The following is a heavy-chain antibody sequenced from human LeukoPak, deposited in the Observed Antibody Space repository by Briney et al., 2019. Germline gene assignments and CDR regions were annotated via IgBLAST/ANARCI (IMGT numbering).Heavy chain of an antibody. CDR2: INESGRT. CDR3: ARLYSRFYYYYMDV. V-gene: IGHV4-34*01. D-gene: IGHD6-13*01. Sequence: SETLSLTCTVDGGSLTDSYWTWIRQAPGQGLEWLGDINESGRTTYNPSLKSRVTILLDTSKSQFSLKLSSVTAADTAVYYCARLYSRFYYYYMDVWGKGTTVTVSS. J-gene: IGHJ6*03. CDR1: GGSLTDSY.